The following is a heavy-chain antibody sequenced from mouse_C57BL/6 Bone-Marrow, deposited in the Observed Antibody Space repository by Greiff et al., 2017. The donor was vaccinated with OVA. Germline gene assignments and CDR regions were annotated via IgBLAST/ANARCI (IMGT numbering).Heavy chain of an antibody. J-gene: IGHJ3*01. V-gene: IGHV10-3*01. CDR3: VGDEYLGSSAFAY. CDR2: IRRKSSNYAT. D-gene: IGHD1-1*01. Sequence: EVKVVESGGGLVQPKGSLKLSCAASGFTFNTYAMHWVRQAPGKGLEWVARIRRKSSNYATYYADSVKDRFTISRDDSQSMLYLQMNNLKNEDTAMYYGVGDEYLGSSAFAYWGKGTLVTVSA. CDR1: GFTFNTYA.